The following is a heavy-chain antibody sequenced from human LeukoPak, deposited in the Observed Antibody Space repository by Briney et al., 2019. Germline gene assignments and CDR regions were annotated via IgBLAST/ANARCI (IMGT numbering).Heavy chain of an antibody. CDR2: IGTASDT. CDR3: ARGPPRGKYYYMDV. J-gene: IGHJ6*03. Sequence: GGSRRLAWAASGFTFSSFDMHWVRQPTGQGLEWVSTIGTASDTYYPGSVEGRFTLSRDNAKNSLYLQMNSLTAGDTAVYYCARGPPRGKYYYMDVWGKGTTVTASS. V-gene: IGHV3-13*01. D-gene: IGHD1-1*01. CDR1: GFTFSSFD.